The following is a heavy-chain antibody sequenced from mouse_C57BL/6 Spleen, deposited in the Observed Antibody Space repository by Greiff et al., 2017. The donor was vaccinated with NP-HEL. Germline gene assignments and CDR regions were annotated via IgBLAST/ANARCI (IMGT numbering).Heavy chain of an antibody. D-gene: IGHD1-1*02. Sequence: VQLQQSGPELVKPGASVKLSCKASGYTFTSYDINWVKQRPGQGLEWIGWIYPRDGSTKYTEKFKGKATLTVDTSSSTAYMELHSLTSEDSAVYFCVWSYAMDYWGQGTSVTVSA. CDR3: VWSYAMDY. CDR1: GYTFTSYD. V-gene: IGHV1-85*01. CDR2: IYPRDGST. J-gene: IGHJ4*01.